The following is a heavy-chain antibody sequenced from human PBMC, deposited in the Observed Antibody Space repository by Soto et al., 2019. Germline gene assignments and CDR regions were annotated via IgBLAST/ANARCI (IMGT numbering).Heavy chain of an antibody. Sequence: QVQLVQSGAEVKKPGASVEISCKASGYAFTSYALTWVRQAPGQGLEWMGWISAYNDNTNYAQKVQGRVTMTTDTSTTTAYMELMSLRSDDTAVYYCARDRGATASRELDYWGQGTLVTVSS. CDR1: GYAFTSYA. CDR2: ISAYNDNT. J-gene: IGHJ4*02. CDR3: ARDRGATASRELDY. V-gene: IGHV1-18*01. D-gene: IGHD1-26*01.